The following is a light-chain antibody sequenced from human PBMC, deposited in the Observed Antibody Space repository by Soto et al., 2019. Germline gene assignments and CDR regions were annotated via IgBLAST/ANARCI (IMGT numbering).Light chain of an antibody. Sequence: EIVMTQSLATLSVSPGERATLSCRASQSASSNLAWYQQKPGQAPRLLIFGASSRATGIADRFSGSGSGTDFTLTISRLEPEDFAVYYCQQYGETPWTFGQGTKVDIK. CDR3: QQYGETPWT. CDR1: QSASSN. J-gene: IGKJ1*01. V-gene: IGKV3-20*01. CDR2: GAS.